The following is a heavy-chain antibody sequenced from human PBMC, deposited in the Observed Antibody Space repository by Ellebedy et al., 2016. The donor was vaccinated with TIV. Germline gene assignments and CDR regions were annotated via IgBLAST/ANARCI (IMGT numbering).Heavy chain of an antibody. CDR1: GFTFSDHY. Sequence: GRSLRLSXAASGFTFSDHYMDWVRQAPGKGLEWVGRSRNKAKSYTTDYAASVKGRFTISRDDSKNSLYLQMNSLKTEDTAVYYCARPAYSGSYSEDYWGQGTLVTVSS. V-gene: IGHV3-72*01. CDR2: SRNKAKSYTT. J-gene: IGHJ4*02. D-gene: IGHD1-26*01. CDR3: ARPAYSGSYSEDY.